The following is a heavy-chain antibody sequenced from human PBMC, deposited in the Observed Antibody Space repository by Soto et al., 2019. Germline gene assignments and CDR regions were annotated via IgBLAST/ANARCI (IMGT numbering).Heavy chain of an antibody. V-gene: IGHV3-30*18. CDR2: ISYDGSNK. CDR3: AKDGNRALGYCSSTSCYVDYYYYGMDV. D-gene: IGHD2-2*01. J-gene: IGHJ6*02. CDR1: GFTFSSYG. Sequence: RLSCAASGFTFSSYGMHWVRQAPGKGLEWVAVISYDGSNKYYADSVKGRFTISRDNSKNTLYLQMNSLRAEDTAVYYCAKDGNRALGYCSSTSCYVDYYYYGMDVWGQGTTVTVSS.